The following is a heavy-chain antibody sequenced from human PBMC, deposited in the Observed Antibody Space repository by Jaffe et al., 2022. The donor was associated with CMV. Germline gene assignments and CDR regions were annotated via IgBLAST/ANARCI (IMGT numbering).Heavy chain of an antibody. CDR1: GFTFSSYS. Sequence: EVQLVESGGGLVKPGGSLRLSCAASGFTFSSYSMNWVRQAPGKGLEWVSSISSSSSYIYYADSVKGRFTISRDNAKNSLYLQMNSLRAEDTAVYYCARDVLSGPNWFDPWGQGTLVTVSS. CDR3: ARDVLSGPNWFDP. D-gene: IGHD3-3*01. CDR2: ISSSSSYI. J-gene: IGHJ5*02. V-gene: IGHV3-21*01.